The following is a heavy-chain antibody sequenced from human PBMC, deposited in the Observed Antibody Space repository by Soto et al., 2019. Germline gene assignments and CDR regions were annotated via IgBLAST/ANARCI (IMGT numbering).Heavy chain of an antibody. Sequence: SETLSLTCTVSGGSISSGGYYWSWIRQHPGKGLEWIGYIYYSGSTYYNPSLKSRVTISVDTSKNQFSLKLSSVTAADTAVYYCARHPGGTGYYYYGMDVWGQGTTVTVSS. CDR2: IYYSGST. V-gene: IGHV4-31*03. CDR1: GGSISSGGYY. CDR3: ARHPGGTGYYYYGMDV. J-gene: IGHJ6*02. D-gene: IGHD3-16*01.